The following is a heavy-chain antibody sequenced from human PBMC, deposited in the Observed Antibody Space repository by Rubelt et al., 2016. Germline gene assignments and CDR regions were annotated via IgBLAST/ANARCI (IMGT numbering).Heavy chain of an antibody. CDR3: ARERVYGSGPLFDY. V-gene: IGHV3-30*04. J-gene: IGHJ4*02. Sequence: LRQAPGKGLEWVAVISYDGSNKYYADSVKGRFTISRDNSKNTLYLQMNSLRAEDTAVYYCARERVYGSGPLFDYWGQGTLVTVSS. D-gene: IGHD2-15*01. CDR2: ISYDGSNK.